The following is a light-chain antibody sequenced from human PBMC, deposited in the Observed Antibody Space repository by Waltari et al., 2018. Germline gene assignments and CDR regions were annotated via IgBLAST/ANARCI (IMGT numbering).Light chain of an antibody. CDR3: ATWDSSLSVV. J-gene: IGLJ2*01. Sequence: QSVLTQPPSVSAAPGQKVTISCSGSSSDIGRNYVSWYQQFQGTAPKLLIYENNKRPSRTPDRCSGSKSGTSATLGITGLQTGDDADYYCATWDSSLSVVFGGGTKLIVL. V-gene: IGLV1-51*01. CDR1: SSDIGRNY. CDR2: ENN.